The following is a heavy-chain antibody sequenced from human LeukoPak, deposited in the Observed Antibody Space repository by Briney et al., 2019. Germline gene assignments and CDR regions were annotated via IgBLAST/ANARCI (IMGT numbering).Heavy chain of an antibody. Sequence: PSETLSLTCAVYGGSFSGYYWSWIRQPPGKGLEWIGEINHSGSTNYNPSLKSRVTISVDTSKNQFSLKLSSVTAADTAVYYCARGRKVDGDYLGSDYWGQGTLVTVSS. V-gene: IGHV4-34*01. CDR2: INHSGST. CDR1: GGSFSGYY. J-gene: IGHJ4*02. D-gene: IGHD4-17*01. CDR3: ARGRKVDGDYLGSDY.